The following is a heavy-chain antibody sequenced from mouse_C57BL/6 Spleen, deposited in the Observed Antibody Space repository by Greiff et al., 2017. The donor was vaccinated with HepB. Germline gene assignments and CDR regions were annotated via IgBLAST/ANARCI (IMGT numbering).Heavy chain of an antibody. CDR3: ARSYYDYAWFAY. V-gene: IGHV1-26*01. Sequence: EVQLQQSGPELVKPGASVKISCKASGYTFTDYYMNRVKQSHGKSLEWIGDINPNNGGTSYNQKFKGKATLTVDKSSSTAYMELRSLTSEDSAVYYCARSYYDYAWFAYWGQGTLVTVSA. CDR2: INPNNGGT. J-gene: IGHJ3*01. D-gene: IGHD2-4*01. CDR1: GYTFTDYY.